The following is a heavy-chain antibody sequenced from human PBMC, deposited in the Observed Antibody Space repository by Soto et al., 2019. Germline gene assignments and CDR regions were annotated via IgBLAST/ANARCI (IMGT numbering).Heavy chain of an antibody. Sequence: EVQLVESGGGLVQPGGSLRLPCAASGFTFSSYSMNWVRQAPGKGLEWVSYISSSSSTIYYADSVKGRFTISRDNAKNSLYLQMNSLRAEDTAVYYCAREGEVDSSGYYYGIDYWGQGTLVTVSS. CDR2: ISSSSSTI. D-gene: IGHD3-22*01. J-gene: IGHJ4*02. V-gene: IGHV3-48*01. CDR1: GFTFSSYS. CDR3: AREGEVDSSGYYYGIDY.